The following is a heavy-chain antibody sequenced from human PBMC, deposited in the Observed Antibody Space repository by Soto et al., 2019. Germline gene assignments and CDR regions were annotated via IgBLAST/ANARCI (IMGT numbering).Heavy chain of an antibody. J-gene: IGHJ4*02. CDR3: AREAETYYYDSSGYPRGY. CDR1: GGTFSSYA. CDR2: IIPIFGTA. Sequence: SVKVSCKASGGTFSSYAISWVRQAPGQGLEWMGGIIPIFGTANYAQKFQGRVTITADESTSTAYMELSSLRSEDTAVYYCAREAETYYYDSSGYPRGYWGQGTLVTVSS. D-gene: IGHD3-22*01. V-gene: IGHV1-69*13.